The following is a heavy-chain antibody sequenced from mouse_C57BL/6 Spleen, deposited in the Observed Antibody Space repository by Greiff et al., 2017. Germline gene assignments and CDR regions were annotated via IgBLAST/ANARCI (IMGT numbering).Heavy chain of an antibody. J-gene: IGHJ4*01. V-gene: IGHV5-17*01. D-gene: IGHD2-3*01. Sequence: DVHLVESGGGLVKPGGSLKLSCAASGFTFSDYGMHWVRQAPEKGLEWVAYISSGSSTIYYADTVKGRFTISRDNAKNTLFLQMTRLRSEDTAMYYCASYDGDYAMDYWGQGTSVTVSS. CDR1: GFTFSDYG. CDR2: ISSGSSTI. CDR3: ASYDGDYAMDY.